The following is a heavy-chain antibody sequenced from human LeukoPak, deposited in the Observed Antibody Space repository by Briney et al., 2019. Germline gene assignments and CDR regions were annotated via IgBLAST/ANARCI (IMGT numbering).Heavy chain of an antibody. CDR2: ISYDGSNK. CDR1: GFTFSSYG. Sequence: GGSLRLSCAASGFTFSSYGMHWVRQAPGRGLEWVAVISYDGSNKYYADSVEGRFTISRDNSKNTLYLQMNSLRAEDTAVYYCAKEADSTYYGMDVWGQGTTVTVSS. V-gene: IGHV3-30*18. J-gene: IGHJ6*02. CDR3: AKEADSTYYGMDV. D-gene: IGHD1-1*01.